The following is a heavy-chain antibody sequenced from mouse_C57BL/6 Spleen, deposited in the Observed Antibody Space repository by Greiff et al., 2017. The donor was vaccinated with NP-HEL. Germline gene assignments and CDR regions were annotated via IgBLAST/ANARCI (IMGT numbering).Heavy chain of an antibody. Sequence: QVQLQQSGPELVKPGASVKISCKASGYAFSSSWMNWVKQRPGKGLEWIGRIYPGDGDTNYNGKFKGKATLTADKSSSTAYMQLSSLTSEDSAVYFCARDYYGSSYNYAMDDWGQGTSVTVSS. CDR2: IYPGDGDT. J-gene: IGHJ4*01. CDR3: ARDYYGSSYNYAMDD. D-gene: IGHD1-1*01. V-gene: IGHV1-82*01. CDR1: GYAFSSSW.